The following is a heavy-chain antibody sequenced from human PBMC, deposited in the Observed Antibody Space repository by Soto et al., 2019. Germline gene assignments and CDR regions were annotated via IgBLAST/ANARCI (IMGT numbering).Heavy chain of an antibody. CDR2: ISGSGDST. V-gene: IGHV3-23*01. D-gene: IGHD1-26*01. CDR1: GFTFSSYA. CDR3: ARRGSGRYYDY. Sequence: EVQLLESGGGLVQPGGSLRLSCADSGFTFSSYAMRWVRQAPVKGLEWVSAISGSGDSTYYADSVKGRFTISRDNSKNTLYLQMSSRRAEDTAVYYCARRGSGRYYDYWGQGTLVTVSS. J-gene: IGHJ4*02.